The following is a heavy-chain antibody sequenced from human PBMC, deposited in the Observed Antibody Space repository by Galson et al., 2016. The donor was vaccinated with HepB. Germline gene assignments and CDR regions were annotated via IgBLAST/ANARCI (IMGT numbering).Heavy chain of an antibody. CDR3: ARGMSRDYGVSADY. V-gene: IGHV3-20*04. CDR2: INWNGGST. CDR1: GFTFDDYG. Sequence: SLRLSCAASGFTFDDYGLSWVRQAPGKGLEWVSGINWNGGSTGYADSVKGRFTISRDNAKNSLYLQMNSLRAEDTALYYCARGMSRDYGVSADYWGQGTLVTVSS. J-gene: IGHJ4*02. D-gene: IGHD4-17*01.